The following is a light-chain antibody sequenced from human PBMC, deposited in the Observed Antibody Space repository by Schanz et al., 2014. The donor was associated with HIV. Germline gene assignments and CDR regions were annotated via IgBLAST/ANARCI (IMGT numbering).Light chain of an antibody. Sequence: EIVLTQSPGTLSLSPGERATLSCRASQSVSSSYLAWYQQKPGQAPRLLIYGASSRATGIPDRFSGSGSGTDFTLIISRLEPEDFAVYYCLQRSSWPITFGPGTRLEIK. CDR3: LQRSSWPIT. CDR2: GAS. J-gene: IGKJ5*01. V-gene: IGKV3D-20*02. CDR1: QSVSSSY.